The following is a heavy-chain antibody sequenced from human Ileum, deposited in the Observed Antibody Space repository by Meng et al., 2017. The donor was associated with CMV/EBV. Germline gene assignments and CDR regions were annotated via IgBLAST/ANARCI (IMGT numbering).Heavy chain of an antibody. CDR2: VYYTGRT. D-gene: IGHD6-6*01. V-gene: IGHV4-59*01. J-gene: IGHJ4*02. CDR1: CGSSNNNY. Sequence: LQGLRPVLLDAPGTLSLTGSVSCGSSNNNYWSWIRQPQGKGLEWSVNVYYTGRTEYNPSLRSRISISVDTSKNQFSLNLNSVTAAATAMYYCTRVLGTSSSGDWGQGTLVTVFS. CDR3: TRVLGTSSSGD.